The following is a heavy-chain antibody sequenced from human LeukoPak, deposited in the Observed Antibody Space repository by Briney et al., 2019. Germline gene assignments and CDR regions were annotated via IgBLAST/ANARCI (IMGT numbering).Heavy chain of an antibody. CDR2: IDPSDSYT. CDR1: GYSFTSYW. V-gene: IGHV5-10-1*01. CDR3: ARQSVLAVVPAANYYYYGMDV. J-gene: IGHJ6*04. Sequence: GESLKISCKGSGYSFTSYWISWVRQLPGKGLEWMGRIDPSDSYTNYSPSFQGHVTIPADKSISTAYLQWSSLKASDTAMYYCARQSVLAVVPAANYYYYGMDVWGKGTTVTVSS. D-gene: IGHD2-2*01.